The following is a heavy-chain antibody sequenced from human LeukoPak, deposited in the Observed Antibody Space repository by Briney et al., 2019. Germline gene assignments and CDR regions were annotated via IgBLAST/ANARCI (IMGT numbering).Heavy chain of an antibody. Sequence: SETLSLTCAVSGGSISSGGYSWSWIRQPPGKGLEWIGYIYHSGSTYYNPSLKCRVTISVDKSKNQFSLKLSSVTAADTAVYYCARTSRINMVLDPWGQGTLVTVSS. CDR1: GGSISSGGYS. CDR3: ARTSRINMVLDP. V-gene: IGHV4-30-2*01. J-gene: IGHJ5*02. D-gene: IGHD3-10*01. CDR2: IYHSGST.